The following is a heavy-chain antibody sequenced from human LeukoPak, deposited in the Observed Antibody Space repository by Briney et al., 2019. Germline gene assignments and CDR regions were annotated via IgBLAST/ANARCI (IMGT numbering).Heavy chain of an antibody. D-gene: IGHD3-10*01. J-gene: IGHJ4*02. CDR2: IKQDGSEQ. Sequence: GGALRLSCTASGFTFSTFWMTWVRQAPGKGLEWVANIKQDGSEQYYVDSVKVRFPISRDNAKNSLSLQMKSLRAEDTALYYCARGRGTYGLYYFDYWGQGSLVTVSS. V-gene: IGHV3-7*04. CDR3: ARGRGTYGLYYFDY. CDR1: GFTFSTFW.